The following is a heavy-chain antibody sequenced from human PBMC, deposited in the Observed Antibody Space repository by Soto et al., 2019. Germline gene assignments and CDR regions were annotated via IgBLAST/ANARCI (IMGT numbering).Heavy chain of an antibody. J-gene: IGHJ6*02. CDR2: IKQDGSEK. Sequence: GGSLRLSCAASGFTFSSYWMSWVRQAPGKGLEWVANIKQDGSEKYYVDSVKGRFTSSRDNAKNSLYLQMNSLRAEDTAVYYCARDRYCSSTSCPVSYYYGMDVWGQGTTVTVSS. V-gene: IGHV3-7*05. CDR1: GFTFSSYW. CDR3: ARDRYCSSTSCPVSYYYGMDV. D-gene: IGHD2-2*01.